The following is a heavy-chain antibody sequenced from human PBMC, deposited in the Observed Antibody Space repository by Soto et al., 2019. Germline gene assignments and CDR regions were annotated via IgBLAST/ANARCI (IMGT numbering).Heavy chain of an antibody. CDR1: GYTFTSYD. J-gene: IGHJ4*02. Sequence: QVQLVQSGAEVKKPGASVKVSCKASGYTFTSYDISWVRQATGQGLAWMGCLNTNSGKTAYAQKLQGRITMTRTTSISTAYMELSSLRSEDTAVYYCARGGLNDYWGQGTLVTVSS. CDR2: LNTNSGKT. V-gene: IGHV1-8*01. CDR3: ARGGLNDY.